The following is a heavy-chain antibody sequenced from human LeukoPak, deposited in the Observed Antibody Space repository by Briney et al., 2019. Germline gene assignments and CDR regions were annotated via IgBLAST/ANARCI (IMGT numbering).Heavy chain of an antibody. CDR2: ITGSGDAT. J-gene: IGHJ3*02. Sequence: GGSLRLSCAASRFTFRTYAMSWVRQAPGKGLEWVSTITGSGDATYYADSVKGRFTISRDNSKNTLYLQMNSLRGEDTAVYYCAKGSTGWYLAPFHIWGLGTMVTVSS. CDR1: RFTFRTYA. D-gene: IGHD6-19*01. V-gene: IGHV3-23*01. CDR3: AKGSTGWYLAPFHI.